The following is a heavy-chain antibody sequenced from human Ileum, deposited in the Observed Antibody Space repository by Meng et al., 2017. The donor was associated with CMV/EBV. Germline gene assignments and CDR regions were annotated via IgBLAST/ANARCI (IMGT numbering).Heavy chain of an antibody. J-gene: IGHJ4*02. CDR1: GGSISSKSYY. D-gene: IGHD3-3*01. CDR2: IYYNGNT. CDR3: AKGTLRFLDWLGPFDY. V-gene: IGHV4-39*07. Sequence: GSLRLSCTVSGGSISSKSYYWGWIRQPPGKGLEWIGSIYYNGNTHLNPSLKSRVTLSVDTSKNQFSLKVRSLTAADTAVYYCAKGTLRFLDWLGPFDYWGQGTLVTVSS.